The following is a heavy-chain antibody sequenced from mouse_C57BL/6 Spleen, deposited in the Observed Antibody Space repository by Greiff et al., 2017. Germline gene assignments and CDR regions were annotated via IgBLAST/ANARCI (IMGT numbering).Heavy chain of an antibody. Sequence: QVQLQQSGAELVKPGASVKMSCTASGYTFTTYPIEWMKQNHGKSLEWIGNFHPYNDDTKYNEKFKGKATLTVETSSSTVYLELSRLTSDDSAVYYCARRHSNYVKGVGYYSDYWGQGTTLTVSS. V-gene: IGHV1-47*01. D-gene: IGHD2-5*01. CDR2: FHPYNDDT. CDR1: GYTFTTYP. J-gene: IGHJ2*01. CDR3: ARRHSNYVKGVGYYSDY.